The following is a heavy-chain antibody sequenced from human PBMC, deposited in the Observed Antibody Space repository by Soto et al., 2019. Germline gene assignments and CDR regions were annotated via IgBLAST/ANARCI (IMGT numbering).Heavy chain of an antibody. Sequence: EVQLVESGGGLVKPGGSLRLSCAASGFTFSSYSMNWVRQAPGKGLEWVSSISSSSSYIYYADSVKGRFTISRDNAKNSLYLQMNSLRAEDTAVYYCARNGYGSGSYYNGYFDYWGQGTLVTVSS. CDR1: GFTFSSYS. J-gene: IGHJ4*02. V-gene: IGHV3-21*01. CDR2: ISSSSSYI. CDR3: ARNGYGSGSYYNGYFDY. D-gene: IGHD3-10*01.